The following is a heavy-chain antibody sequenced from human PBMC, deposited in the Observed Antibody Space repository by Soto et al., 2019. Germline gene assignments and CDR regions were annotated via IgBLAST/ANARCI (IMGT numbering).Heavy chain of an antibody. CDR2: INPNSGGT. CDR1: GYTFTGYY. J-gene: IGHJ4*02. CDR3: ARDTHLAARVAGDY. D-gene: IGHD6-6*01. Sequence: QVQLVQSGADVKKPGASVKVSCKASGYTFTGYYMHWVRQAPGQGIEWMGWINPNSGGTNYAQKFQGRVTMTRDKSISTAYMELSRLRSDDTAVYYCARDTHLAARVAGDYWGQGTLVTVSS. V-gene: IGHV1-2*02.